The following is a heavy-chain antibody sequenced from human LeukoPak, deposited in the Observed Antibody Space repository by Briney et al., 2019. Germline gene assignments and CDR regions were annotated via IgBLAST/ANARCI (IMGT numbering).Heavy chain of an antibody. CDR3: AREPTSGREPTSGRPLDY. CDR2: IYSSGSN. J-gene: IGHJ4*02. CDR1: GGSISGYF. Sequence: NPSETLSLTCTVSGGSISGYFWSWIRQPAGKGLEWSGRIYSSGSNNYNPSLKSRVTMSLDTSKNHLSLNLSSVTAADTAVYYCAREPTSGREPTSGRPLDYWGQGTLVTVSS. V-gene: IGHV4-4*07. D-gene: IGHD5-12*01.